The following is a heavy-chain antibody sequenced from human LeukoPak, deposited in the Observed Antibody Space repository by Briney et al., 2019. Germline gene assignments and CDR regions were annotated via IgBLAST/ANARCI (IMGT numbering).Heavy chain of an antibody. CDR3: ARDSTTSIDY. Sequence: SETLSLTCAVYGGSFSGYYWSWIRQPPGKGLEWIGEINHSGSTNYNPSLKRRVTISVDTSKNQFSLKLGSVTAADTAVYYCARDSTTSIDYWGQGTLVTVSS. V-gene: IGHV4-34*01. CDR2: INHSGST. J-gene: IGHJ4*02. D-gene: IGHD1-1*01. CDR1: GGSFSGYY.